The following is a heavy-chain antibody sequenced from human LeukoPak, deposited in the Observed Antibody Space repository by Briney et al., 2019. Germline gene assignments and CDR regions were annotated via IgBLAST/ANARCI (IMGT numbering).Heavy chain of an antibody. CDR3: ASTYGSGSPMDV. Sequence: SETLSLTCTVSGGSISSSSYYWDWIRQPPGKGLEWIGTIYYSGTTYYNPSLKSRVTISVDTSKNQFSLKLSSVTAADTAVYYCASTYGSGSPMDVWGQGTTVTVSS. CDR2: IYYSGTT. J-gene: IGHJ6*02. D-gene: IGHD3-10*01. CDR1: GGSISSSSYY. V-gene: IGHV4-39*01.